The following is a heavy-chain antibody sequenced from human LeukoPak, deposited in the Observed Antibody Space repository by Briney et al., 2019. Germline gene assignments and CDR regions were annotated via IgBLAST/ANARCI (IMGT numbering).Heavy chain of an antibody. D-gene: IGHD1-26*01. CDR3: ARNSGSYSFWFDP. V-gene: IGHV1-2*06. CDR1: GYTFTGYY. J-gene: IGHJ5*02. CDR2: INPNSGGT. Sequence: ASVKVSCKASGYTFTGYYMHWVRQAPGQGLEWMGRINPNSGGTNYAQKFQGRVTMTRDTSISTAYMELSWLRSDDTAVYYCARNSGSYSFWFDPWGQGTLVTVSS.